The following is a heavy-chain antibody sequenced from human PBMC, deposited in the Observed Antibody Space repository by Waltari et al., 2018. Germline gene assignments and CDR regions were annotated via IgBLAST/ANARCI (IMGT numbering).Heavy chain of an antibody. J-gene: IGHJ4*02. Sequence: QLQLQESGPGLVKPSETLSLTCTVSGGSISSSSYYWGWIRQPPGKGLEWIGSIYYSGSTYYNPSVKSRVTISVDTAKNQFSLKLSSVTAADTAVYYCASSITIFGVVIISNFDYWGQGTLVTVSS. CDR2: IYYSGST. CDR3: ASSITIFGVVIISNFDY. V-gene: IGHV4-39*01. D-gene: IGHD3-3*01. CDR1: GGSISSSSYY.